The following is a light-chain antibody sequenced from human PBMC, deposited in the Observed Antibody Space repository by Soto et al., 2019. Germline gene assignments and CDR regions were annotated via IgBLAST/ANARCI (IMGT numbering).Light chain of an antibody. CDR1: SSDVGTYDY. CDR2: DVN. J-gene: IGLJ1*01. CDR3: CLFSTSGTHV. V-gene: IGLV2-14*01. Sequence: QSVLTQPASVSGSPGQSITISCTGTSSDVGTYDYVSWHQQHPGKAPKLIIYDVNNRPSGVSSRFSGSKSGNTASLSISGLQAEEEADYYCCLFSTSGTHVLGTGTKLTV.